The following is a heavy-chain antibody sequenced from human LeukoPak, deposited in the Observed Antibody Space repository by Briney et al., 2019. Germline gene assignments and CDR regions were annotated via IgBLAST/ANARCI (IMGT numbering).Heavy chain of an antibody. V-gene: IGHV1-69*04. CDR1: GGTFSSYA. J-gene: IGHJ3*02. CDR3: ARDGGGGAFDI. CDR2: IIPILGIA. D-gene: IGHD3-16*01. Sequence: ASVKVSCKASGGTFSSYAISWVRQAPGQGLEWMGRIIPILGIANYAQKFQGRVTITADKSTSTAYMELNSLRSEDTAVYYCARDGGGGAFDIWGQGTMVTVSS.